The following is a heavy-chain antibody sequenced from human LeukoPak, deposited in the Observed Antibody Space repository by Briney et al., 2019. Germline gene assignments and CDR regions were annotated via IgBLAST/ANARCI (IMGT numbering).Heavy chain of an antibody. CDR1: GGSISSGSYY. J-gene: IGHJ4*02. D-gene: IGHD3-22*01. CDR3: ARGSVSYYYDSSGQDY. V-gene: IGHV4-61*02. Sequence: KASETLSLTCTVSGGSISSGSYYWSWIRQPAGKGLEWIGRIYTSGSTNYNPSLKSRVTISVDTSKNQFSLKLSSVTAADTAVYYCARGSVSYYYDSSGQDYWAQGTLVTVSS. CDR2: IYTSGST.